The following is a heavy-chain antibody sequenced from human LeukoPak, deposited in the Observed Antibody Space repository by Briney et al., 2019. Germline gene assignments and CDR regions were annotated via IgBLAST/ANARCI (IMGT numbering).Heavy chain of an antibody. CDR2: MNPNSGNT. CDR3: ANRTPVDIVATLGERVKKGLDY. Sequence: GASVKVSCKASGYTFTSYDINWLRQATGQGLEWMGWMNPNSGNTGYAQKFQGRVTMTRNTSMSTAYMELSSLRSEDTAVYYCANRTPVDIVATLGERVKKGLDYWGQGTLVTVSS. CDR1: GYTFTSYD. J-gene: IGHJ4*02. D-gene: IGHD5-12*01. V-gene: IGHV1-8*01.